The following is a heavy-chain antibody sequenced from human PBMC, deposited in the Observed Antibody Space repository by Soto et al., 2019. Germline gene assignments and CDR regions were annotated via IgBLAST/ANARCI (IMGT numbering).Heavy chain of an antibody. CDR2: ISGDSRTT. CDR3: AKDYLPFRSIWNDVVVDY. CDR1: GFTFSSNA. Sequence: EVQLLESGGGLVRPGGSLRLSCAASGFTFSSNAMYWVRQAPGKGLEWVSTISGDSRTTHYADSLKGRFAISRDNSKNTLFLQMSSLTADDTAVYYCAKDYLPFRSIWNDVVVDYWGQGTLVTVSS. V-gene: IGHV3-23*01. J-gene: IGHJ4*02. D-gene: IGHD1-1*01.